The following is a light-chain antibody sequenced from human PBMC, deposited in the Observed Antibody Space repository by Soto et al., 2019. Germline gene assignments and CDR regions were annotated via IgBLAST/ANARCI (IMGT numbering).Light chain of an antibody. CDR3: SSYTSTNTV. CDR2: EVT. Sequence: QSALTQPASVSGSPGQSITISCTGTSVDVGGYNYVSWYQQHSGKAPKLIIYEVTNRPSGVSNRFSGSKSGNTASLTISGLQAEDEADYYCSSYTSTNTVFGGGTKLTVL. CDR1: SVDVGGYNY. V-gene: IGLV2-14*01. J-gene: IGLJ2*01.